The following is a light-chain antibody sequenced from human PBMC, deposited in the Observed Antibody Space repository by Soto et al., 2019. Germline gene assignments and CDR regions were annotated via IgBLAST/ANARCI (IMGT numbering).Light chain of an antibody. Sequence: EFVLTHFPRTLYLSPGERATLSCRASQSVSSNYLAWYQQRPGQPPNLLIFGASNRAPGIPDRFSGSGSGTDFTLTISRLEPEDFEVYYCQPYGSAPKTFGQGTKVDI. J-gene: IGKJ1*01. V-gene: IGKV3-20*01. CDR1: QSVSSNY. CDR3: QPYGSAPKT. CDR2: GAS.